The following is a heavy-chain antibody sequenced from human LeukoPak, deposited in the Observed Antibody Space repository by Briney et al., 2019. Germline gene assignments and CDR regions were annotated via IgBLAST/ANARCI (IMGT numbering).Heavy chain of an antibody. CDR2: ISGSGGST. CDR1: GFTVSGNY. V-gene: IGHV3-23*01. Sequence: GGSLRLSCAASGFTVSGNYMSWVRQAPGKGLEWVSAISGSGGSTYYADSVKGRFTISRDNSKNTLYLQMNSLRAEDTAVYYCAKDSYYDSSGYFDYWGQGTLVTVSS. J-gene: IGHJ4*02. CDR3: AKDSYYDSSGYFDY. D-gene: IGHD3-22*01.